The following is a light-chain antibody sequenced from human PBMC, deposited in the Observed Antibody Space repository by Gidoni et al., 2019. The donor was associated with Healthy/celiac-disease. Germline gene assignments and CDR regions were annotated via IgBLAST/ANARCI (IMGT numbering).Light chain of an antibody. CDR3: QQYDNSPKIT. V-gene: IGKV3-20*01. Sequence: EIVLTQSPGTLSLSPGERATLSCRASQSVSSSYLAWYLQKPGQAPRLLIYGASSRATGIPDRFSGSGSGTDFTLTISRLEPEDFAVYYCQQYDNSPKITFGQGTRLEIK. CDR2: GAS. CDR1: QSVSSSY. J-gene: IGKJ5*01.